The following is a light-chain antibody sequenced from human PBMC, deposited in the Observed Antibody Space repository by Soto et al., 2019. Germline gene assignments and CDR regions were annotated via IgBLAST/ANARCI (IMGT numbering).Light chain of an antibody. CDR3: LLYYGGAHVV. V-gene: IGLV7-43*01. Sequence: QAVVTQETSLIMSPGGTVTLTCDSNTGAVTSGNYSRWFQQKPGQAPRRLSYTTNNKHSWTPARLSGYLLGDKAALTVSGVQPEDEADYYCLLYYGGAHVVFGGGTKLPVL. J-gene: IGLJ3*02. CDR1: TGAVTSGNY. CDR2: TTN.